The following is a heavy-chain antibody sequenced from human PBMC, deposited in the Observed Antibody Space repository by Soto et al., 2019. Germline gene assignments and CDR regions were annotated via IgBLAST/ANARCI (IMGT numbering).Heavy chain of an antibody. CDR3: ARLARAGYCSGGTCYSDAFDV. CDR1: GDSISSSNYY. J-gene: IGHJ3*01. Sequence: SETLSLTCTVSGDSISSSNYYWGWIRQPPGEGLEWIGNIYYSGSTYYNPSLKSRVTISVDTSKNQFSLRLSSVTAADTAVYYFARLARAGYCSGGTCYSDAFDVWGQGTMVTVSS. D-gene: IGHD2-15*01. V-gene: IGHV4-39*01. CDR2: IYYSGST.